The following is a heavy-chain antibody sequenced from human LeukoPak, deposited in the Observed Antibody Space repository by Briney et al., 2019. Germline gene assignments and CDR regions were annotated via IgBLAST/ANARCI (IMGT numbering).Heavy chain of an antibody. CDR3: AREPRYYDILTGYSKGWFDP. Sequence: PSETLSLTCAVYGGSFSGYYWSWIRQPPGKGLEWIGEINHSGSTNYNPSLKSRVTISVDTSKNQFSLKLSSVTAADTAVYYCAREPRYYDILTGYSKGWFDPWGQGTLVTVSS. D-gene: IGHD3-9*01. V-gene: IGHV4-34*01. CDR1: GGSFSGYY. J-gene: IGHJ5*02. CDR2: INHSGST.